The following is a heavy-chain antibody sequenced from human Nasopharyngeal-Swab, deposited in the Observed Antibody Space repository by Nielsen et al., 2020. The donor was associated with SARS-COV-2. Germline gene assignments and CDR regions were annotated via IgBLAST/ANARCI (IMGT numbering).Heavy chain of an antibody. CDR3: AREMASFDT. Sequence: GSLRLSCTVSGGSISSYYWSWIRQPPGKGLEWIGYIYYSGSTNYNPSLKSRVTISVDTSKNQFSLKLSSVTAADTAVYYCAREMASFDTWGQGTLVTVSS. J-gene: IGHJ4*02. CDR1: GGSISSYY. D-gene: IGHD5-24*01. V-gene: IGHV4-59*01. CDR2: IYYSGST.